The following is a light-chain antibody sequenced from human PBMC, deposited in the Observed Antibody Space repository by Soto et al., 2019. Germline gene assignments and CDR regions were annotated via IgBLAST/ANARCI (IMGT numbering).Light chain of an antibody. CDR3: ISYTSSSTYV. V-gene: IGLV2-18*02. CDR1: SSDVGSYNR. CDR2: DVS. Sequence: QSALTQPPSVSGSPGQSVAISCTGTSSDVGSYNRVSWYQQPPGTAPKLMIYDVSDRPSGVPDRFSGSKSGNTASLTISGLQAEDEADYYGISYTSSSTYVFGTGTKHTVL. J-gene: IGLJ1*01.